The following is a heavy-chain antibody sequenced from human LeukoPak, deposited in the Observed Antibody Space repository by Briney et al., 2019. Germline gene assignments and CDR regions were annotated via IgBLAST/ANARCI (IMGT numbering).Heavy chain of an antibody. D-gene: IGHD6-13*01. J-gene: IGHJ3*02. CDR1: GGSFSGYY. V-gene: IGHV4-34*01. Sequence: SETLSLTCAVYGGSFSGYYWSWIRQPPGKGLEWIGEINHSGSTNYNPSLKSRVTISVDTSKNQFSLKLSSVTAADTAVYYCARDSSSWSDAFDIWGQGTMVTVSS. CDR2: INHSGST. CDR3: ARDSSSWSDAFDI.